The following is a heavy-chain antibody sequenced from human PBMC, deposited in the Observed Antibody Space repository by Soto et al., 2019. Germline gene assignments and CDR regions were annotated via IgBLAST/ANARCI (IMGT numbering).Heavy chain of an antibody. V-gene: IGHV3-33*01. J-gene: IGHJ6*02. CDR2: IWYDGSNK. CDR1: GFTFSSYG. CDR3: ARDQSRMDGMDV. Sequence: QVQLVESGGGVVQPGRSLRLSCAASGFTFSSYGMHWVRQAPGKGLEWVAVIWYDGSNKYYADSVKGRFTISRDNSKNTLYLQMNSLRAEDTAVYYCARDQSRMDGMDVRGQGTTVTVSS.